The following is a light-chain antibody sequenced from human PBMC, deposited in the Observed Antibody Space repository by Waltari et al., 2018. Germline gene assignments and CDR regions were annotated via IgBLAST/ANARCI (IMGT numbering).Light chain of an antibody. CDR3: QKYDFLPAT. Sequence: EIVLTQSPGTLSLSPGERATLSCRASQGVGKYLAWYQQRPGQAPRLLLYHASIRATGNPDRFSGSGYGTDFSLTISRLETKDFAVYYYQKYDFLPATFDQGTAVEIK. J-gene: IGKJ1*01. V-gene: IGKV3-20*01. CDR1: QGVGKY. CDR2: HAS.